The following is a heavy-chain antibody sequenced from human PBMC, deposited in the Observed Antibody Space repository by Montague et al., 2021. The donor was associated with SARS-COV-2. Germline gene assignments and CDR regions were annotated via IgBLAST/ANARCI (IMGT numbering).Heavy chain of an antibody. CDR1: GFTFSSYE. Sequence: SLRLSCAASGFTFSSYEMNWVRQAPGKGLEWVSYISSSGSTIYYADSVKGRFTISRANAKNSLYLQMNSLRAEDTAVYYCARVVTIFGVVTYYYYYYMDVWGKGTTVTVSS. D-gene: IGHD3-3*01. CDR2: ISSSGSTI. J-gene: IGHJ6*03. CDR3: ARVVTIFGVVTYYYYYYMDV. V-gene: IGHV3-48*03.